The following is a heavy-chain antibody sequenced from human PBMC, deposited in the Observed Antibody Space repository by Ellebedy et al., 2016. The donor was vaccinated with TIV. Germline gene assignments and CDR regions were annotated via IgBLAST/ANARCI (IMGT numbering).Heavy chain of an antibody. Sequence: KISCKASGYTFTSYGISWVRQAPGQGLEWMGGIIPIFGTANYAQKFQGRVTITADESTSTAYMELSSLRSEDTAVYYCARTVLRYSLDYWGQGTLVTVSS. CDR3: ARTVLRYSLDY. V-gene: IGHV1-69*01. D-gene: IGHD3-9*01. CDR1: GYTFTSYG. J-gene: IGHJ4*02. CDR2: IIPIFGTA.